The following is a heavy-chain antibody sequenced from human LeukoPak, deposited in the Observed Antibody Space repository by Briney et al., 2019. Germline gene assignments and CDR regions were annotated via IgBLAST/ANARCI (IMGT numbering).Heavy chain of an antibody. CDR2: IKQDGSEK. Sequence: PGGSLRLSCAASGFTFSSYWMSWVRQAPGKGLEWVANIKQDGSEKYYVDSVKGRFTISRENAKNSLYLQMNSLRAEDTAVYYCARTYDSSGYFWWDYYYMDVWGKGTTVTVSS. V-gene: IGHV3-7*01. J-gene: IGHJ6*03. CDR3: ARTYDSSGYFWWDYYYMDV. D-gene: IGHD3-22*01. CDR1: GFTFSSYW.